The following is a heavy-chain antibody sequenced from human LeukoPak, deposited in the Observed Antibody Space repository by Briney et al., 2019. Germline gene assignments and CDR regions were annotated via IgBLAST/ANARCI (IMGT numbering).Heavy chain of an antibody. CDR1: GVKVKSFA. CDR3: AKDNIVVVPAAIS. Sequence: RSWRVSWSECGVKVKSFAMSWGRKTPGKGLDWVSAISGRGGSTYYADSVKGRFTISRDNSKNTLYLQMNSLRAEDTAVYYCAKDNIVVVPAAISWGQETLVTVSS. J-gene: IGHJ5*02. D-gene: IGHD2-2*01. CDR2: ISGRGGST. V-gene: IGHV3-23*01.